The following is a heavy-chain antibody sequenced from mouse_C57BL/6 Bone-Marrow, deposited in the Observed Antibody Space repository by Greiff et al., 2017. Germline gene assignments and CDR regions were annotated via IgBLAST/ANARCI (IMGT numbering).Heavy chain of an antibody. CDR3: APKVYYYYGSSRYWYFDV. J-gene: IGHJ1*03. CDR2: IHPNSGST. Sequence: QVQLQQPGAELVKPGASVKLSCKASGYTFTSYWMHWVKQRPGQGLEWIGMIHPNSGSTNYNEKFKSKATLTVDKSSSTSYMQLSSLTSEDSAVYYCAPKVYYYYGSSRYWYFDVWGTGTTVTVSS. CDR1: GYTFTSYW. D-gene: IGHD1-1*01. V-gene: IGHV1-64*01.